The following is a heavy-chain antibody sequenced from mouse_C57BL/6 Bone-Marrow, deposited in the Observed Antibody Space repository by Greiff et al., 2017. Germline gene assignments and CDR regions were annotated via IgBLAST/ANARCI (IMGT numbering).Heavy chain of an antibody. Sequence: VQLQQSGAELMKPGASVKLSCKATGYTFTGYWIEWVKQRPGHGLEWIGEILPGSGSTNYNEKFKGKATLTADTSSNTAYMQLSSLTTEGSAIYYGARIYGHTGAYWGQGTRVTVSA. D-gene: IGHD1-1*02. V-gene: IGHV1-9*01. CDR1: GYTFTGYW. J-gene: IGHJ3*01. CDR2: ILPGSGST. CDR3: ARIYGHTGAY.